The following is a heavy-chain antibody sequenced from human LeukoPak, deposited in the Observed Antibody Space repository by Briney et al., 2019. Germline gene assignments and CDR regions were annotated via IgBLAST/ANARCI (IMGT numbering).Heavy chain of an antibody. J-gene: IGHJ1*01. CDR2: IYYSGST. V-gene: IGHV4-39*07. CDR3: ARESLHIAAAGTGEDFQH. CDR1: GGSISSGDYY. Sequence: KPSQTLSLTCTVSGGSISSGDYYWGWIRQPPGKGLEWIGSIYYSGSTYYNPSLKSRVTISVDTSKNQFSLKLSSVTAADTAVYYCARESLHIAAAGTGEDFQHWGQGTLVTVSS. D-gene: IGHD6-13*01.